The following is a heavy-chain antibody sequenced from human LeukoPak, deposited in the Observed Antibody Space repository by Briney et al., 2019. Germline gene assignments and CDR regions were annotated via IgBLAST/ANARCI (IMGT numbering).Heavy chain of an antibody. CDR1: GYTFTSYY. CDR2: INPSGGST. J-gene: IGHJ6*03. V-gene: IGHV1-46*01. D-gene: IGHD6-13*01. Sequence: ASVKVSCKASGYTFTSYYMHWVRQAPGQGLEWMGIINPSGGSTSYAQKFQGRVTMTRDTSTSTVYMELSSLRSEDTAVYYCATLFEQLVPGYYYYMDVWGKGTTVTVSS. CDR3: ATLFEQLVPGYYYYMDV.